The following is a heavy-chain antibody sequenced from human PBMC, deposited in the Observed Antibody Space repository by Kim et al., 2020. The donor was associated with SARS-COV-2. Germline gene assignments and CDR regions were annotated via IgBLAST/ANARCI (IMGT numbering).Heavy chain of an antibody. D-gene: IGHD6-6*01. CDR3: AREPPYSSSYYFDY. CDR1: GFTFSSYA. J-gene: IGHJ4*02. CDR2: ISYDGSNK. V-gene: IGHV3-30-3*01. Sequence: GGSLRLSCAASGFTFSSYAMHWVRQAPGKGLEWVAVISYDGSNKYYADSVKGRFTISRDNSKNTLYLQMNSLRAEDTAVYYCAREPPYSSSYYFDYWGQGTLVTVSS.